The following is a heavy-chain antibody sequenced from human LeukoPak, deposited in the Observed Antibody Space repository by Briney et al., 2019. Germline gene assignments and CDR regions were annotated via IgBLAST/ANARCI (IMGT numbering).Heavy chain of an antibody. CDR1: GGSISSSSYY. CDR2: IYYSGST. CDR3: ARRRGWIQLFDY. Sequence: PSETLSLTCTVSGGSISSSSYYWGWIRQPPGKGLEWIGSIYYSGSTYYNPSLKSRVTISVDTSKNQFSLKLSSVTAADTAVYYCARRRGWIQLFDYWGQGTLVTVSS. D-gene: IGHD5-18*01. J-gene: IGHJ4*02. V-gene: IGHV4-39*01.